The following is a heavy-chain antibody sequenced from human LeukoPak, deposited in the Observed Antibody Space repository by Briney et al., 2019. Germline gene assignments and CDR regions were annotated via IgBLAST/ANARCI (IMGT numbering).Heavy chain of an antibody. Sequence: GGSLRLSCTASGFTFSDYWMHWVSQAPGKGLVWVSRINSDGSRTNYADCVKGRFTISRDNAKNTVFLQMNSLRAEDAAVYYCARVITGSTYGQFDYWGQGALATVSS. CDR3: ARVITGSTYGQFDY. D-gene: IGHD5-18*01. CDR2: INSDGSRT. V-gene: IGHV3-74*01. CDR1: GFTFSDYW. J-gene: IGHJ4*02.